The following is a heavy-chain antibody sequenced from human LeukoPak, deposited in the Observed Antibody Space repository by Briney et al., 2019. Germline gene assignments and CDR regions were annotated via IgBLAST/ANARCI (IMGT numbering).Heavy chain of an antibody. CDR3: ARGLWFGEFKEDYFDY. CDR2: ISYDGSNK. V-gene: IGHV3-30-3*01. CDR1: GFTFSSYA. D-gene: IGHD3-10*01. Sequence: GGSLRLSCAASGFTFSSYAMPWVRQAPGKGLEWVAVISYDGSNKYYADSVKGRFTISRGNSKNTLYLQMNSLRAEDTAVYYCARGLWFGEFKEDYFDYWGQGTLVTVSS. J-gene: IGHJ4*02.